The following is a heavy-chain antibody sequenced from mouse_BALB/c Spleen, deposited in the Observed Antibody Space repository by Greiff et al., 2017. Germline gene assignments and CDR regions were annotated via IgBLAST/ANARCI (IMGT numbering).Heavy chain of an antibody. CDR2: ISSGSSTI. CDR1: GFTFSSFG. V-gene: IGHV5-17*02. Sequence: EVKLVESGGGLVQPGGSRKLSCAASGFTFSSFGMHWVRQAPEKGLEWVAYISSGSSTIYYADTVKGRFTISRDNPKNTLFLQMTSLRSEDTAMYYCARSGYGSSYDWFAYWGQGTLVTVSA. CDR3: ARSGYGSSYDWFAY. D-gene: IGHD1-1*01. J-gene: IGHJ3*01.